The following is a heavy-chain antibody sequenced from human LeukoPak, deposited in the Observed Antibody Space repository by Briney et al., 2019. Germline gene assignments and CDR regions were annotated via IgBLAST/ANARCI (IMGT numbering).Heavy chain of an antibody. Sequence: SETLSLTCTVSGASVTDDFWTWIRQPPGKGLEWIGHISFRGHTSNNPSLKSRVSVSLDTSKNHFSLSLTSVTAADTAVYYCARALKSDYSSNIGQMDVWGKGTTVTVSS. CDR1: GASVTDDF. CDR2: ISFRGHT. CDR3: ARALKSDYSSNIGQMDV. D-gene: IGHD4-11*01. V-gene: IGHV4-59*02. J-gene: IGHJ6*04.